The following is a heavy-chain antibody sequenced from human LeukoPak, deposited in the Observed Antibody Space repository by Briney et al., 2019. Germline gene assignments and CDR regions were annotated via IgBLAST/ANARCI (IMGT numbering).Heavy chain of an antibody. CDR3: VALAL. V-gene: IGHV1-18*01. CDR1: GYTFTSYG. CDR2: ISAYNGNT. D-gene: IGHD6-19*01. J-gene: IGHJ4*02. Sequence: AASVKVSCKASGYTFTSYGISWVRQAPGQGLEWMGWISAYNGNTNYAQKLQGRVTMTRNTSISTAYMELSSLRSEDTAVYYCVALALWGQGTLVTVSS.